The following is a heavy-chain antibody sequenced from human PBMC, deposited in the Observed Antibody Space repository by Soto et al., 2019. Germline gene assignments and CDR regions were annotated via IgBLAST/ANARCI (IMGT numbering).Heavy chain of an antibody. CDR2: ISSSGTYI. CDR1: GFTFSDYA. V-gene: IGHV3-21*01. Sequence: RLSCAASGFTFSDYAMNWVRQSPGKGLEWVSSISSSGTYIYYADSLKGRFTISRDNAKNSVDLQMNSLRADDTAVYYCARVRMYYSSSQAAYYLDYWGQGVLVAVSS. J-gene: IGHJ4*02. CDR3: ARVRMYYSSSQAAYYLDY. D-gene: IGHD6-13*01.